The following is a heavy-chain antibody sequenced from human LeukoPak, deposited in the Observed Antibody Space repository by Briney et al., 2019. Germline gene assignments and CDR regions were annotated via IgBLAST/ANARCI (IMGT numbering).Heavy chain of an antibody. Sequence: PGGSLRLSCAASGFTFSSYEMNWVRQAPGKGLEWVSYISISGSTIYYADSVKGRFTISRDNAKNSLYLQMNSLRAEDTAVYYCARGKVFWTGYGYCFDYWGQGTLVTVSS. CDR1: GFTFSSYE. J-gene: IGHJ4*02. V-gene: IGHV3-48*03. CDR3: ARGKVFWTGYGYCFDY. D-gene: IGHD3/OR15-3a*01. CDR2: ISISGSTI.